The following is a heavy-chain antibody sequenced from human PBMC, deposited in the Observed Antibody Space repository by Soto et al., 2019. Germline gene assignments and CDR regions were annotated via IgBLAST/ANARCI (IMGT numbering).Heavy chain of an antibody. CDR2: INPSGGST. V-gene: IGHV1-46*01. J-gene: IGHJ3*02. CDR1: GYTFTNYF. CDR3: ARSNTFTSDAFDI. Sequence: GASVKVSCKASGYTFTNYFMHWVRQAPGQGLEWMGIINPSGGSTSYAQKFKGRVTLTRDTSTSTVSMELSSLRSEDTAVYYCARSNTFTSDAFDIWGQGTMVTVSS. D-gene: IGHD2-2*01.